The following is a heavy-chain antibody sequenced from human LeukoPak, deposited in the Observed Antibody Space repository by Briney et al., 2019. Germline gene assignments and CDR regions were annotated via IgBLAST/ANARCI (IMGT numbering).Heavy chain of an antibody. J-gene: IGHJ4*02. CDR1: GGSFSRYS. V-gene: IGHV4-34*01. Sequence: RTSETLSLTCAVYGGSFSRYSWSWIRQPPGKGLEWIGEINHSGSTNYNPSLKGRVTISEDTSKNQFSLKLRSVTAADTAVYYCARVVGKYSSSWYYWGQGTLVTVSS. CDR3: ARVVGKYSSSWYY. CDR2: INHSGST. D-gene: IGHD6-13*01.